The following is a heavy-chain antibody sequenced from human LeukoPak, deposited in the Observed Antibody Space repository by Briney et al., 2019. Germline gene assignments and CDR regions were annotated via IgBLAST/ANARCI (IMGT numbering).Heavy chain of an antibody. CDR2: IYTSGSA. CDR3: ARVAYSGYDFRGTFDY. CDR1: GDSISNYY. Sequence: PSETLSLTCTVSGDSISNYYWSWIRQPPGKGLEWIGHIYTSGSANYNPSLKSRVTMSVDTSKNQFSLKLSSVTAADTAVYYCARVAYSGYDFRGTFDYWGQGTLVTVSS. D-gene: IGHD5-12*01. V-gene: IGHV4-4*08. J-gene: IGHJ4*02.